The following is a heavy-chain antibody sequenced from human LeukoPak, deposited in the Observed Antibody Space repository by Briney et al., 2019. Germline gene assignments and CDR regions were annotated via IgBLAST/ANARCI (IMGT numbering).Heavy chain of an antibody. V-gene: IGHV4-61*02. D-gene: IGHD3-3*01. CDR2: IYTSGST. CDR3: ARVNDFWSGYNWFDP. Sequence: SETLSLTCTVSGGSISSGSYYWSWIRQPAGKGLEWFGRIYTSGSTNYNPSLKSRVTISVDTSKNQFSLKLSSVTAADTAVYYCARVNDFWSGYNWFDPWGQGTLVTVSS. CDR1: GGSISSGSYY. J-gene: IGHJ5*02.